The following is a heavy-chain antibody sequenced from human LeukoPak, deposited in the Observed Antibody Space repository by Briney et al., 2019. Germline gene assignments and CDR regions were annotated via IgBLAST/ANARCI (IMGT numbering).Heavy chain of an antibody. D-gene: IGHD3-22*01. CDR3: AKRGESSGFYYFDY. J-gene: IGHJ4*02. CDR2: ITGSGGST. CDR1: GFTFSSYA. Sequence: GGSLRLSCAASGFTFSSYAMSWVRQAPGKGLEWVSAITGSGGSTYYADSVKGRFTLSRDNSKNTLYLQMNSLRAEDTAVYYCAKRGESSGFYYFDYWGQGTLVTVSS. V-gene: IGHV3-23*01.